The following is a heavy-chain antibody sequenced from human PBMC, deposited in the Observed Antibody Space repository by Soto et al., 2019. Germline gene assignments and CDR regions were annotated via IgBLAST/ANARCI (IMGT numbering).Heavy chain of an antibody. D-gene: IGHD1-7*01. J-gene: IGHJ4*02. V-gene: IGHV3-33*01. CDR1: GFTFNNYG. CDR2: IWYDGSYK. Sequence: QVQLVESGGGVVQPGRSPRLSCAASGFTFNNYGMHWVRQAPGKGLEWVAVIWYDGSYKYNADSVKGRFTISRDTSKNTLYLQMNSLRGEDTAVYHCARGNWNYGYFDYWGQGTLVTVSS. CDR3: ARGNWNYGYFDY.